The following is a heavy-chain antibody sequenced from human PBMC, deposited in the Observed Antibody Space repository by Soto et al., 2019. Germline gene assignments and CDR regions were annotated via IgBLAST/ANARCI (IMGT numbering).Heavy chain of an antibody. Sequence: EVQLVESGGGSVQPGGSLRLSCAASGFTFSRYWMHWVRQAPGKGLVWVSRIDSDGISTRYADSAKGRFTISRDNAKNTLYLQMISLRAEDTAVYYCARVQGFCSGGSCYGSYYHYNYGMDVWGQGTTVTVSS. CDR1: GFTFSRYW. V-gene: IGHV3-74*01. J-gene: IGHJ6*02. CDR2: IDSDGIST. D-gene: IGHD2-15*01. CDR3: ARVQGFCSGGSCYGSYYHYNYGMDV.